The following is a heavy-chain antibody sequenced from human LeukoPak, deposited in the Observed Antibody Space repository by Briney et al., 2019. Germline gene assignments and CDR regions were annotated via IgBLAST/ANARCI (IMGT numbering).Heavy chain of an antibody. V-gene: IGHV3-21*04. J-gene: IGHJ4*02. CDR2: ISSSSSYI. D-gene: IGHD1-14*01. CDR1: GFIFSSYS. Sequence: GGSLRLSCAASGFIFSSYSMNWVRQAPGKGPEWVSPISSSSSYIYYADSVKGRFTISRDNSKNTLYLQMNSLRAEDTALYYCAKPAKTDYADYWGQGTLVTVSS. CDR3: AKPAKTDYADY.